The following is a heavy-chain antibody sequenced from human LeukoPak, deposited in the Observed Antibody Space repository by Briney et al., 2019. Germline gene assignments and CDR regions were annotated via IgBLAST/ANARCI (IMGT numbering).Heavy chain of an antibody. J-gene: IGHJ6*02. Sequence: SQTLSLTCTVSGGSISSGSYYWSWIRQPPGKGLEWIGYIYYSGSTYYNPSLKSRVTISVDTSKNQFSLKLSSVTAADTAVYYCARDRTYYYGMDVWGQGTTVTVSS. CDR1: GGSISSGSYY. V-gene: IGHV4-30-4*08. D-gene: IGHD3-16*02. CDR2: IYYSGST. CDR3: ARDRTYYYGMDV.